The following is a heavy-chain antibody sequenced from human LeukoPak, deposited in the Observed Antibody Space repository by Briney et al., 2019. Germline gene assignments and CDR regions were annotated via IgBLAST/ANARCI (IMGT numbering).Heavy chain of an antibody. V-gene: IGHV3-33*01. D-gene: IGHD3-22*01. J-gene: IGHJ4*02. CDR2: IWYDGSNK. Sequence: PGGSLRLSCAASGFTLSSYGMHWVRQAPGKGLEWVAVIWYDGSNKYYADSVKGRFTISRDNSKNTLYLQMNSLRAEDTAVYYCARETDDSSGYYTAVGYWGQGTLVTVSS. CDR3: ARETDDSSGYYTAVGY. CDR1: GFTLSSYG.